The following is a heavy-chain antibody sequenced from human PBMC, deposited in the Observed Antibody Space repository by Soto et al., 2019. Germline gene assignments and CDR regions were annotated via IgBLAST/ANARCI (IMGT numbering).Heavy chain of an antibody. D-gene: IGHD3-3*01. CDR1: GGSISSGGYY. CDR3: ARIGKYDFWSGTSYYYYGMDV. V-gene: IGHV4-61*08. Sequence: SETLSLTCTVSGGSISSGGYYWSWIRQHPGKGLEWIGYIYYSGSTNYNHSLKSRVTISVDTSKNQFSLKLSSVTAADTAVYYCARIGKYDFWSGTSYYYYGMDVWGQGTTVTVSS. CDR2: IYYSGST. J-gene: IGHJ6*02.